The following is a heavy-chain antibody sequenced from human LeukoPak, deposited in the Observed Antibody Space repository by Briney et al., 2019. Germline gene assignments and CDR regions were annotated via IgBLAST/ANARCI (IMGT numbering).Heavy chain of an antibody. Sequence: SETLSLTCTVSGGSISSYYWSWIRQPPGKGLEWTAYIDDSGSTSYNPSLKSRVSISIDTSKNQFSLKLSSVTAADTAVYYCARYKDGYDAFDIWGQGTMVTVSS. J-gene: IGHJ3*02. V-gene: IGHV4-59*01. CDR1: GGSISSYY. D-gene: IGHD5-24*01. CDR3: ARYKDGYDAFDI. CDR2: IDDSGST.